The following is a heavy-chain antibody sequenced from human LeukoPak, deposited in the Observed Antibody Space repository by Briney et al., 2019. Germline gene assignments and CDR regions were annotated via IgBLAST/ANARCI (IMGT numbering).Heavy chain of an antibody. CDR2: IYYSGTT. Sequence: PSETLSLTCTVSGGSISSYYWNWIRQPPGKGLEWIGYIYYSGTTNYNPSLKGRVTISVDTSKSQFSLKLSSVTAADTAVYYCARVTCTSTSCYRKDAFDIWGQGTMVIVSS. CDR3: ARVTCTSTSCYRKDAFDI. J-gene: IGHJ3*02. V-gene: IGHV4-59*01. CDR1: GGSISSYY. D-gene: IGHD2-2*01.